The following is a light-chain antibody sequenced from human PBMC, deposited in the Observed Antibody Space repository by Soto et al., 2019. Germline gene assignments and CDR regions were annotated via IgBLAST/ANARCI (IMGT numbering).Light chain of an antibody. Sequence: EIVLTQSPGTLSLSPGERATLSCRASQSVSSSYLAWYQQKPGQAPRLLIYSASSRATGIPDRFSGSGPGTDFTLTISRLEPEDFAVYYCQQYGSSPLLTFGGGTKVDIK. J-gene: IGKJ4*01. CDR3: QQYGSSPLLT. CDR1: QSVSSSY. CDR2: SAS. V-gene: IGKV3-20*01.